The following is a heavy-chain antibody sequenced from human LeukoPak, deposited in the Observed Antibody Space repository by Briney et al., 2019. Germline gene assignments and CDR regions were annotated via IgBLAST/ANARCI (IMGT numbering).Heavy chain of an antibody. J-gene: IGHJ4*02. CDR2: IYTSGST. Sequence: SETLSLTCTVSGGSISSGSYYWSWIRQPAGKGLEWIGRIYTSGSTNYNPSLKSRVTISVDTSKNQFSLKLSSVTAADTAVYYCATTYYDILTGYYSGKYYFGYWGQGTLVTVSS. V-gene: IGHV4-61*02. CDR1: GGSISSGSYY. D-gene: IGHD3-9*01. CDR3: ATTYYDILTGYYSGKYYFGY.